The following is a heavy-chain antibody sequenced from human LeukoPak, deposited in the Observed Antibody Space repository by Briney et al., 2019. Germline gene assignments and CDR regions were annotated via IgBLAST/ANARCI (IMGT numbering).Heavy chain of an antibody. J-gene: IGHJ4*02. Sequence: ETSETLSLTCTISGGSFSWGDSYWSWIRQPPGKGLEWIGYIYYNGNTNYNPSLKSRVTISVDTSKNQFSLKLSSVTAADTAVYYCARVGGYQSPPRDWGRGILVTVSS. CDR3: ARVGGYQSPPRD. D-gene: IGHD2-2*01. V-gene: IGHV4-61*08. CDR1: GGSFSWGDSY. CDR2: IYYNGNT.